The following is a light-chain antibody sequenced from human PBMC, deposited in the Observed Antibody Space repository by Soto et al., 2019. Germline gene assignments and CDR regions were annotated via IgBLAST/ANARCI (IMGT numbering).Light chain of an antibody. CDR2: DVT. V-gene: IGLV2-11*01. Sequence: QSVLTQPRSVSGSPGQSVTISCTGTSSDVGAYDYVSWYQQHPDTAPKLMIHDVTKRPSGVPDRFSGSKSGNTASLTISGLQAEDEADYYCCSYADDSVIFGGGTKLTVL. CDR1: SSDVGAYDY. J-gene: IGLJ2*01. CDR3: CSYADDSVI.